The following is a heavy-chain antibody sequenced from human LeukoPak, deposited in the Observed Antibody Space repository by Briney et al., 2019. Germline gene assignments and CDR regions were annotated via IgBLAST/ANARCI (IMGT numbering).Heavy chain of an antibody. D-gene: IGHD3-22*01. CDR1: GFTFSDYY. V-gene: IGHV3-11*01. CDR2: ISRSGSTR. CDR3: ARTAYYYDSSGYDDAFDI. Sequence: GGSLRLSCAASGFTFSDYYMSWIRQAPGKGLEWVSHISRSGSTRYYADSLKGRFTISRDNAKNSLYLQMNSLRAEDMAVYYCARTAYYYDSSGYDDAFDIWGQGTMVTVSS. J-gene: IGHJ3*02.